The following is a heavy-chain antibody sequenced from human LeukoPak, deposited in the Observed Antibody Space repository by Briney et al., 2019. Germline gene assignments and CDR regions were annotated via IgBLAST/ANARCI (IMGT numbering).Heavy chain of an antibody. Sequence: SETLSLTCTVSGGSISSYYWIWIRQPPGKGLEWIGYIYYTGGTNYIPSLKSRVTISLDTSKSQFSLKLNSVTAADTAVYYCARGATPYYYFAYWGQGTLVTVSS. V-gene: IGHV4-59*01. D-gene: IGHD1-26*01. CDR1: GGSISSYY. CDR3: ARGATPYYYFAY. J-gene: IGHJ4*02. CDR2: IYYTGGT.